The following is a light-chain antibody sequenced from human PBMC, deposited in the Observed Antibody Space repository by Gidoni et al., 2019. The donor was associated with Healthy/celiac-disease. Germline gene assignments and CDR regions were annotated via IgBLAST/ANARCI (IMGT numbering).Light chain of an antibody. CDR3: QQYNNWPPWT. CDR2: GAS. CDR1: QSVSSN. Sequence: EIVMTQSPATLSVSPGARATLSCRASQSVSSNYAWFHQKPGQAPRLLIHGASTRATGIPARFSGSGSGTEFTLTISSLQSEDFAVYYCQQYNNWPPWTFGQGTKVEIK. J-gene: IGKJ1*01. V-gene: IGKV3-15*01.